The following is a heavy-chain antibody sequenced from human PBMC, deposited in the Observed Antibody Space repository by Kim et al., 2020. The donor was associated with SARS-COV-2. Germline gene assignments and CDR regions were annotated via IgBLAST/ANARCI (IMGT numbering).Heavy chain of an antibody. Sequence: GGSLRLSCAASGFTFSSYSMNWVRQAPGKGLEWVSYISSSSSTIYYADSVKGRFTISRDNAKNSLYLQMNSLRAEDTAVYYCARDWEDYGEPAGYYGMDVWGQGTTVTVSS. CDR3: ARDWEDYGEPAGYYGMDV. CDR2: ISSSSSTI. J-gene: IGHJ6*02. D-gene: IGHD4-17*01. CDR1: GFTFSSYS. V-gene: IGHV3-48*04.